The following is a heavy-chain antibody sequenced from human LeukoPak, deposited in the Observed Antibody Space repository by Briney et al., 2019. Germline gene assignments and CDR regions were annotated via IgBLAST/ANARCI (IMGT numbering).Heavy chain of an antibody. CDR2: ISSSGSTI. J-gene: IGHJ4*02. CDR3: AKSDTPWGSWYYFDY. CDR1: GFTFSSYE. D-gene: IGHD6-13*01. Sequence: PGGSLRLSCAASGFTFSSYEMNWVRQAPGKGLEWVSYISSSGSTIYYADSVKGRFTISRDNAKNLLNLQMNSLRAEDTAVYYCAKSDTPWGSWYYFDYWGQGTLVTVSS. V-gene: IGHV3-48*03.